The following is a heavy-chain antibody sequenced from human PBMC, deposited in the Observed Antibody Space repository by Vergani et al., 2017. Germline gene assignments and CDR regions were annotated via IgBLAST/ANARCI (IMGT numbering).Heavy chain of an antibody. CDR3: ARERGGYYGSGSYDY. CDR2: IYYSGRT. CDR1: GGSISRGDYY. V-gene: IGHV4-30-4*08. Sequence: QVQLQESGPGLVKPSQTLSLTCTVSGGSISRGDYYCSWIRQPPGKGLVWIGYIYYSGRTHYNLSLKSRVTISVDTSKNQFSLKLSSVPAADTAVYYCARERGGYYGSGSYDYWGQGTLVTVSS. J-gene: IGHJ4*02. D-gene: IGHD3-10*01.